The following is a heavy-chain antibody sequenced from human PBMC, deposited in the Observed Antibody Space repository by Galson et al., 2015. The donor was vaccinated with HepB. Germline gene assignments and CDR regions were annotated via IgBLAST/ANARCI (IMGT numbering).Heavy chain of an antibody. Sequence: SVKVSCKASGYTFTSYYMHWVRQAPGQGLEWMGIINPSGGSTSYAQKFQGRVTMTRDTSTSTVYMELSSLRSEDTAVYYCARDRVFMGWISSTSSRRAFDIWGQGTMVTVSS. CDR1: GYTFTSYY. CDR2: INPSGGST. D-gene: IGHD2-2*01. V-gene: IGHV1-46*01. CDR3: ARDRVFMGWISSTSSRRAFDI. J-gene: IGHJ3*02.